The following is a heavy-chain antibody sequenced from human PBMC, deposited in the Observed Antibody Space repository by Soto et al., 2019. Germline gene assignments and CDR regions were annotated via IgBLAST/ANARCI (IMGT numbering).Heavy chain of an antibody. CDR1: GGSISSGGYS. CDR2: MYHSGST. CDR3: ARAGDSSGPVALGY. V-gene: IGHV4-30-2*01. D-gene: IGHD6-19*01. Sequence: SETLSLTCAVSGGSISSGGYSWSWIRQPPGKGLEWIGYMYHSGSTYYNPSLKSRVTISIDRSKNQFSLKLSSVTAADTAVYYCARAGDSSGPVALGYWGQGTLVTVS. J-gene: IGHJ4*02.